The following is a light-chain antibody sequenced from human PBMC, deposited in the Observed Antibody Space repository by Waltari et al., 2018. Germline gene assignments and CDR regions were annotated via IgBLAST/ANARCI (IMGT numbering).Light chain of an antibody. CDR3: SSYAHNNHFV. V-gene: IGLV2-8*01. J-gene: IGLJ1*01. Sequence: QSVLTQPPSATGSPGQSVTISCTGTNSDVGASNYVSWYQQHPGKVPKLLIYEVTKRPSGVPDRFSGSKSGNTASLTVSGLQADDEADYYCSSYAHNNHFVFGTGTKVTVL. CDR1: NSDVGASNY. CDR2: EVT.